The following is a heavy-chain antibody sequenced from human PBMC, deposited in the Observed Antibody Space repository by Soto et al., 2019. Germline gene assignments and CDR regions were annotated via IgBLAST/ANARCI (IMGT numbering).Heavy chain of an antibody. D-gene: IGHD3-3*01. J-gene: IGHJ6*02. CDR1: GGSISSYY. CDR2: IYYSGST. V-gene: IGHV4-59*01. CDR3: ARGDFWSGYFSVKVGGPYGMDV. Sequence: SETLSLTCTVSGGSISSYYWSWIRQPPGKGLEWIGYIYYSGSTNYNPSLKSRVTISVDTSKNQFSLKLSSVTAADTAVYYCARGDFWSGYFSVKVGGPYGMDVWGQGTTVTVSS.